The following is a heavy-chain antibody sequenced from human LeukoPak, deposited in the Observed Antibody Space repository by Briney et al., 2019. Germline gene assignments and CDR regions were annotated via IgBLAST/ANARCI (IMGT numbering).Heavy chain of an antibody. V-gene: IGHV1-46*01. CDR2: INPSGGST. J-gene: IGHJ4*02. CDR1: GYTFTSYD. CDR3: ARGATMIVVVPGY. D-gene: IGHD3-22*01. Sequence: GASVKVSCKASGYTFTSYDINWVRQAPGQGLEWMGIINPSGGSTSYAQKFQGRVTMTRDTSTSTVYMELSSLRSEDTAVYYCARGATMIVVVPGYWGRGTLVTVSS.